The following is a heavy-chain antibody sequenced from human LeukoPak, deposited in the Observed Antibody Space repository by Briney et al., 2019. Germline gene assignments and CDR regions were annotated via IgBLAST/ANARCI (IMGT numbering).Heavy chain of an antibody. J-gene: IGHJ4*02. CDR2: IEYEGGYNQ. CDR3: AKDKENASGSYPIEY. D-gene: IGHD3-10*01. V-gene: IGHV3-30*02. CDR1: GSTFSTYG. Sequence: GGSLRLSCVASGSTFSTYGMHWVRQAPGKGLDWVAFIEYEGGYNQYYTDSVKGRFTISRDNSRNTLYLQMNYLRAEDTAFYYCAKDKENASGSYPIEYWGQGTLVTVSS.